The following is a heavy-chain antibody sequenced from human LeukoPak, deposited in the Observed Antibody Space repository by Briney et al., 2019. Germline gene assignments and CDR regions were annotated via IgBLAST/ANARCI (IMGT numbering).Heavy chain of an antibody. CDR3: ARPRLVQGKYDAFDI. CDR2: IKSTGGST. D-gene: IGHD2-2*01. J-gene: IGHJ3*02. Sequence: ASVKVSCKASGYTFTSYAMNWVRQAPGQGLEWMGMIKSTGGSTSYAQKFQGRVNMTRDMSTSTVYMELSSLRSEDTAVYYCARPRLVQGKYDAFDIWGQGTMVTVSS. V-gene: IGHV1-46*01. CDR1: GYTFTSYA.